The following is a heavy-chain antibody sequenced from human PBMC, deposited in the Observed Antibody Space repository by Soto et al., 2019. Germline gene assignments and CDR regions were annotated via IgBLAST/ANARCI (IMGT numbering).Heavy chain of an antibody. V-gene: IGHV4-39*01. CDR3: ASTDLTRDYYYGMDV. CDR2: IYYSGST. J-gene: IGHJ6*02. Sequence: SETLSLTCTVSGGSISSSSYYWGWIRQPPGKGLEWIGSIYYSGSTYYNPSLKSRVTISVDTSKNQFSLKLSSVTAADTAVYYCASTDLTRDYYYGMDVWGQGTTVT. CDR1: GGSISSSSYY.